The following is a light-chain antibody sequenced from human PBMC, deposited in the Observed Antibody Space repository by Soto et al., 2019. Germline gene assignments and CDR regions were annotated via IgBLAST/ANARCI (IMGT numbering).Light chain of an antibody. CDR1: QSVSSSY. V-gene: IGKV3-20*01. J-gene: IGKJ1*01. Sequence: EIVLTQSPGTLSLSPGERATISCRASQSVSSSYLAWNQQKPGQAPRLLIYGASSRATGIPERFSGSGSGTDFTLTISRLEPEDFAVYYCQQYGSSPGGTFGQGTKV. CDR3: QQYGSSPGGT. CDR2: GAS.